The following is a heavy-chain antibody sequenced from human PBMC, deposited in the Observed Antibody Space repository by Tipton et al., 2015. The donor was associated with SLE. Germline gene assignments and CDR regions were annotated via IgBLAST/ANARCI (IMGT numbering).Heavy chain of an antibody. V-gene: IGHV4-59*08. CDR2: IYYSGST. CDR3: ARSLATDAFDI. J-gene: IGHJ3*02. Sequence: LRLSCTVSGGSISSYYWSWIRQPPGKGLEWIGYIYYSGSTNYNPSLKSRVTISVDTSKNQFSLKLSSVTAADTAVCYCARSLATDAFDIWGQGTMVTVSS. CDR1: GGSISSYY.